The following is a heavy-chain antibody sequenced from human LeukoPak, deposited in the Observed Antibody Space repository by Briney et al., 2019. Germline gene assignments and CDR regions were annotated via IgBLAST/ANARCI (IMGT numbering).Heavy chain of an antibody. J-gene: IGHJ4*02. CDR1: GFTFTSYG. CDR2: ISAYNGNT. V-gene: IGHV1-18*01. D-gene: IGHD1-26*01. CDR3: ARGGLSRSPSIDY. Sequence: ASVKASCKAFGFTFTSYGFTWVRRAPGQGPEWMGWISAYNGNTNYAQQLRGRVTMTTDTSTSTVYMELRSLRSDDTAVYFCARGGLSRSPSIDYWGQGTLVTVFS.